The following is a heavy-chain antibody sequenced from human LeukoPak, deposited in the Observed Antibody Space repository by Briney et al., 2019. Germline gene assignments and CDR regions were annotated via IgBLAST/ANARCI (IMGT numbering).Heavy chain of an antibody. V-gene: IGHV3-30*03. CDR1: GFTFSDYG. CDR2: ISYDGSDK. Sequence: GGSLRLSCAASGFTFSDYGMHWVRQAPGKGLEWAAAISYDGSDKYYADSVKGRFTISRDDSKKTLYLQMNSLRAEDTAVYYCARDFLYYYDSSGYYFPGYWGQGTLVTVSS. J-gene: IGHJ4*02. D-gene: IGHD3-22*01. CDR3: ARDFLYYYDSSGYYFPGY.